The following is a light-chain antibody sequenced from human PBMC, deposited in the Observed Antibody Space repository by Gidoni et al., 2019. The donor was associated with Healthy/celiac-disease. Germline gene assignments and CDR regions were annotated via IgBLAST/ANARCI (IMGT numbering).Light chain of an antibody. J-gene: IGLJ1*01. CDR2: DVS. CDR3: SSYTSSSTYV. CDR1: SSDVGGYNY. Sequence: QPASVSGSPGQSITISCTGTSSDVGGYNYVSWYQQHPGKAPKLMIYDVSNRPSGVSNRFSGSKSGNTASLTISGLQAEDEADYYCSSYTSSSTYVFGTGTKVTVL. V-gene: IGLV2-14*03.